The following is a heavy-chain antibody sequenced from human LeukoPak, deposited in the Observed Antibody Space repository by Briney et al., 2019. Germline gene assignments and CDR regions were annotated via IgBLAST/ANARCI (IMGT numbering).Heavy chain of an antibody. D-gene: IGHD3-10*01. J-gene: IGHJ4*02. CDR1: GYTFTGYN. CDR3: ARDSGSALLWFGELFDY. CDR2: INPNSGGT. Sequence: ASVKVSCKASGYTFTGYNMHWVRQAPGQGLEWMGWINPNSGGTNYAQKFQGRVTMTRDTSINTAYMEVSRLRSDDTAVYYCARDSGSALLWFGELFDYWGQGTLVTVSS. V-gene: IGHV1-2*02.